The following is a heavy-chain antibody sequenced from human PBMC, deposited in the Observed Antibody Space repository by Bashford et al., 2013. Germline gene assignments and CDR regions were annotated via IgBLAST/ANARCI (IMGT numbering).Heavy chain of an antibody. V-gene: IGHV3-30*18. D-gene: IGHD3-22*01. Sequence: GGSLRLSCAASGFTFSSYGMHWVRQAPGKGLEWVAVISYDGSNKYYADSVKGRFTISRDNSKNTLYLQMNSLRAEDTAVYYCAKDLLVYYDSSWEETSDYWGQGTLVTVSS. J-gene: IGHJ4*02. CDR1: GFTFSSYG. CDR3: AKDLLVYYDSSWEETSDY. CDR2: ISYDGSNK.